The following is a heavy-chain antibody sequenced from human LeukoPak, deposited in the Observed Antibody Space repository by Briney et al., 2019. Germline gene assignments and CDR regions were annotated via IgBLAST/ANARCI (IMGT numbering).Heavy chain of an antibody. CDR3: ARRERYFDFDY. J-gene: IGHJ4*02. V-gene: IGHV5-51*01. CDR2: IYPGDSDT. CDR1: GYTFTSYG. D-gene: IGHD3-9*01. Sequence: ASVKVSCKASGYTFTSYGISWVRQAPGQGLEWMGIIYPGDSDTTYSPSFQGQVTISADKSISTAYLQWSSLKASDTAMYYCARRERYFDFDYWGQGTLVTVSS.